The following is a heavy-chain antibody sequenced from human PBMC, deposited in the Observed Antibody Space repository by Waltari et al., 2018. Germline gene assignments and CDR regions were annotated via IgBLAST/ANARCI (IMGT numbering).Heavy chain of an antibody. Sequence: EEQLVESGGGLAQPGESLRLSCAASGFTFSRYWMDWVRQAPGKGLVRVSRISSDGSTITYADSVKGRFTISRDNAKNTLYVQMNRLRAEDTAVYYCARVATKTYSSPVPGRPYYYGMDVWGQGTTVTVSS. CDR3: ARVATKTYSSPVPGRPYYYGMDV. CDR2: ISSDGSTI. J-gene: IGHJ6*02. V-gene: IGHV3-74*01. D-gene: IGHD3-22*01. CDR1: GFTFSRYW.